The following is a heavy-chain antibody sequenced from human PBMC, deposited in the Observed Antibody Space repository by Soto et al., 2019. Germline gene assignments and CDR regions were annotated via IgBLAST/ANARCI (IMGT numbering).Heavy chain of an antibody. CDR3: ARTIDYYVDY. V-gene: IGHV4-30-2*01. CDR2: IYHSGST. J-gene: IGHJ4*02. Sequence: SETLSLTCAVSGGSISSGGYSWSWIRQPPGKGLEWIGYIYHSGSTYYNPSLKSRVTISVDRSKNQFSLKLSSVTAADTAVYYCARTIDYYVDYWGQGTLVTVSS. CDR1: GGSISSGGYS. D-gene: IGHD3-3*01.